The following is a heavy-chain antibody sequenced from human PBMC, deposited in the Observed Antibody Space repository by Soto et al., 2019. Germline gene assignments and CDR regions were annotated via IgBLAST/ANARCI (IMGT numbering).Heavy chain of an antibody. J-gene: IGHJ4*02. V-gene: IGHV4-59*01. CDR3: ARSGHTFGGVV. D-gene: IGHD3-16*01. CDR2: VYYSGST. CDR1: GASMSSYY. Sequence: SETLSLTCTVSGASMSSYYGSWVRQAPGKGLEHIGYVYYSGSTNYNPSLKSRVTISVDASNNQFSLKLSSVTAADTAIYYCARSGHTFGGVVWGQGILVTVSS.